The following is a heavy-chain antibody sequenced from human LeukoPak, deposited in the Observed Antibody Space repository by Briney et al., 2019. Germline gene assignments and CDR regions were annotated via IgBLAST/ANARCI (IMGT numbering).Heavy chain of an antibody. D-gene: IGHD1-26*01. CDR1: GFTVSSNY. Sequence: PPGGSLRLSCAASGFTVSSNYMSWVRQAPGKGLEWVSVIYSGGSTYYADSVRGRSTISRDNSKNTLYLQMNSLRAEDTAVYYCAKEQKNSGSYFSPRYWGQGTLVTVSS. CDR2: IYSGGST. CDR3: AKEQKNSGSYFSPRY. J-gene: IGHJ4*02. V-gene: IGHV3-53*01.